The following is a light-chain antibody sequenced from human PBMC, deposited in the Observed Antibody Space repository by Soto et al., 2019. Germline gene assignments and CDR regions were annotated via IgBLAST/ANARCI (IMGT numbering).Light chain of an antibody. CDR1: SSDVGGYNY. CDR3: SSYAGSSNV. CDR2: EVN. J-gene: IGLJ1*01. Sequence: QSALTQSPSASGSPGQSVAISCTGTSSDVGGYNYVSWYQQHPGKAPKLMIYEVNKRPSGVPDRFSGSKSGNTASLTVSGLQAEDGADYYCSSYAGSSNVFGTGTKVTVL. V-gene: IGLV2-8*01.